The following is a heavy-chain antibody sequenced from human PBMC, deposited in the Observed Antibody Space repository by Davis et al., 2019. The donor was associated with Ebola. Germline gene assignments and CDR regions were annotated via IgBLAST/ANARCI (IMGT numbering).Heavy chain of an antibody. CDR3: ARDPPGEWEPRQSGY. CDR1: GGSFSGYY. J-gene: IGHJ4*02. V-gene: IGHV4-34*01. D-gene: IGHD1-26*01. Sequence: PGGSLRLSCAVYGGSFSGYYWSWIRQPPGKGLEWIGEINHSGSTNYNPSLKSRVTISVDTSKNQFSLKLSSVTAADTAVYYCARDPPGEWEPRQSGYWGQGTLVTVSS. CDR2: INHSGST.